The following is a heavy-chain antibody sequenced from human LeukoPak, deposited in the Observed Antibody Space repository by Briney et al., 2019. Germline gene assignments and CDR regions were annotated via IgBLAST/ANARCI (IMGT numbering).Heavy chain of an antibody. J-gene: IGHJ4*02. CDR3: ARGIARGSGYPGY. Sequence: PSETLSLTCIVSGSSITTYYWSWIRHPPGKGLEWIGYIYYTGSTTNYNPSLKSRVTISVDTSKNQFSLKLSSVTAADTAVYYCARGIARGSGYPGYWGQGTLVTVSS. CDR2: IYYTGST. V-gene: IGHV4-59*12. CDR1: GSSITTYY. D-gene: IGHD6-25*01.